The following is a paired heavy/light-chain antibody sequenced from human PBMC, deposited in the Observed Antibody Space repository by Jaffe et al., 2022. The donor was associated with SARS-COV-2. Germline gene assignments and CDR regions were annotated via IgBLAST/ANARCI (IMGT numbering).Heavy chain of an antibody. CDR3: AKGRDGYIPFDY. CDR2: ISGNSNST. Sequence: EVHLLESGGGLVQPGGSLRLFCAASGFTFSSYAMNWVRQAPGKGLEWVSGISGNSNSTYYADSVKGRFTISRHNSQNTLYLQMNSLRADDTAVYYCAKGRDGYIPFDYWGQGTLVTVSS. V-gene: IGHV3-23*01. CDR1: GFTFSSYA. D-gene: IGHD5-12*01. J-gene: IGHJ4*02.
Light chain of an antibody. CDR2: QDS. CDR1: KLGDKY. V-gene: IGLV3-1*01. Sequence: SYELTQPPSVSVSPGQTASITCSGDKLGDKYACWYQQKPGQSPVLVIYQDSKRPSGIPERFSGSNSGNTATLTISGTQAMDEADYYCQAWDNRGVFGGGTKLTVL. J-gene: IGLJ2*01. CDR3: QAWDNRGV.